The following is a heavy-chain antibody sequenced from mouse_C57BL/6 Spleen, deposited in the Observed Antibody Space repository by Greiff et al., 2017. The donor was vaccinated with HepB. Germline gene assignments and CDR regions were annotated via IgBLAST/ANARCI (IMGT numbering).Heavy chain of an antibody. V-gene: IGHV5-6*01. CDR3: ARHKDYGSSGDFDY. D-gene: IGHD1-1*01. CDR2: ISSGGSYT. CDR1: GFTFSSYG. J-gene: IGHJ2*01. Sequence: EVQLVESGGDLVKPGGSLKLSCAASGFTFSSYGMSWVRQTPDKRLEWVATISSGGSYTYYPDSVKGRFPIARDNAKNTLYLQMSSLKSEDTAMYYCARHKDYGSSGDFDYWGQGTTLTVSS.